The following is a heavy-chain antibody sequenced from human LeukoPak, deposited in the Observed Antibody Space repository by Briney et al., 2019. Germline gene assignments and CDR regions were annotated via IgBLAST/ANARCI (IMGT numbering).Heavy chain of an antibody. D-gene: IGHD5-18*01. CDR1: GFTFSDYY. J-gene: IGHJ4*02. CDR2: ISSSGSTI. CDR3: ARITWIQKRYYFDY. V-gene: IGHV3-11*01. Sequence: GGSLRLSCAAPGFTFSDYYMSWIRQAPGKGLEWVSYISSSGSTIYYADSVKGRFTISRDNAKNSLYLQMNSLRAEDTAVYYCARITWIQKRYYFDYWGQGTLVTVSS.